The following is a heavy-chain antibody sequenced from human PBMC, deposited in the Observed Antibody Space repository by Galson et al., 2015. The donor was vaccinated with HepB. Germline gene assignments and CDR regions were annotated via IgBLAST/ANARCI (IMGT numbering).Heavy chain of an antibody. J-gene: IGHJ4*02. Sequence: SLRLSCAASGFTFSSCWMHWVRQDPEKGLVWVSRVSGDGSDTSYADSVKGRFTISRDNAMTTVYLQMNSLRAEDTAVYYCARVGTHQLDDYWGQGTLVTVSS. V-gene: IGHV3-74*01. CDR2: VSGDGSDT. CDR3: ARVGTHQLDDY. CDR1: GFTFSSCW. D-gene: IGHD1-1*01.